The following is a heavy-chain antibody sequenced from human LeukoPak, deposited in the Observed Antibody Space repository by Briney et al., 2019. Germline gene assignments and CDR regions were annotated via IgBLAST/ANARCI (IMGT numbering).Heavy chain of an antibody. J-gene: IGHJ4*02. V-gene: IGHV3-30*02. CDR3: GKGSSTSACPDY. CDR1: GFNFHRYG. D-gene: IGHD6-19*01. CDR2: VRYDGSIQ. Sequence: PGVSLRLSCAASGFNFHRYGMHWVRQDPGKGLDWVAFVRYDGSIQYYADSVKGRFAISRDNSKDTVSLQMNSLRPEDTAVYYCGKGSSTSACPDYWGQGTLVTVSS.